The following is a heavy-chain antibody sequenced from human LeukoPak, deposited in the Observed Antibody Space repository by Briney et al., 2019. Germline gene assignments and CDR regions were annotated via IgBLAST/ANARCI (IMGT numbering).Heavy chain of an antibody. CDR2: ISGSGGST. J-gene: IGHJ4*02. CDR1: GFTLSTYT. V-gene: IGHV3-23*01. CDR3: AKMSGWSNFDY. D-gene: IGHD6-19*01. Sequence: GGSLRLSCAASGFTLSTYTMYWVRQAPGKGLEWVSAISGSGGSTYYADSVKGRFTISRDNSKNTLLLQMDSLRADDTAVYYCAKMSGWSNFDYWGQGTLVTVSS.